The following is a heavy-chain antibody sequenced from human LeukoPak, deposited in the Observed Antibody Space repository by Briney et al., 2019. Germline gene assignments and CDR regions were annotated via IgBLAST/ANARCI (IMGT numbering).Heavy chain of an antibody. CDR3: ARAPGWEPYYYYGMDV. CDR1: GFTVRSNY. Sequence: PGGSLRLSCAASGFTVRSNYMSWVRQAPGKGLEWVSVIYSGDSTYYADTVKGRFTISRDTSKNTLFLRMNSLRAEDTAVYYCARAPGWEPYYYYGMDVWGQGTTVTVSS. V-gene: IGHV3-66*01. J-gene: IGHJ6*02. D-gene: IGHD1-26*01. CDR2: IYSGDST.